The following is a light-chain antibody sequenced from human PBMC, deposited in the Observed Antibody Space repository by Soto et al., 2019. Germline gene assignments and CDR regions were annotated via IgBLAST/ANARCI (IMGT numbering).Light chain of an antibody. J-gene: IGKJ5*01. CDR2: KAS. CDR1: QTISHF. CDR3: QQYNSYSIT. Sequence: DIQMTQSPYFLSASVGDTVTITCRASQTISHFLAWYQQKPGEAPKLLIYKASSLESGVPSRFSGSGSGTEFTLTISSLQPDDFATYYCQQYNSYSITFGQGTRLEIK. V-gene: IGKV1-5*03.